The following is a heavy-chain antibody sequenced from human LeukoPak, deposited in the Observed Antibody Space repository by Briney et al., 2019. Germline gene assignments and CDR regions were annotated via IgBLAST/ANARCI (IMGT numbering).Heavy chain of an antibody. CDR2: IYHSGST. J-gene: IGHJ5*02. D-gene: IGHD6-13*01. Sequence: SETLSLTCAVYGGSFSGYYWGWIRQPPGKGLEWIGNIYHSGSTYYNPSLKSRVTISVDTSKNQFSLKLSSVTAADTAVYYCARAPYSSSWSYNWFDPWGQGTLVTVSS. CDR1: GGSFSGYY. CDR3: ARAPYSSSWSYNWFDP. V-gene: IGHV4-34*01.